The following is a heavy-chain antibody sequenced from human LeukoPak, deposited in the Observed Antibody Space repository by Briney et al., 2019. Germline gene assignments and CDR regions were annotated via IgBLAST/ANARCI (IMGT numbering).Heavy chain of an antibody. CDR1: GGTFSNYA. V-gene: IGHV1-69*13. J-gene: IGHJ6*02. D-gene: IGHD5-18*01. CDR3: ASARRGYSYGGYYYYGMDV. CDR2: IIPIFGTA. Sequence: ASVKVSCKASGGTFSNYAINWVRQAPGQGLEWMGGIIPIFGTANYAQKFQGRVTITADESTSTAYMELSSLRSEDTAVYYCASARRGYSYGGYYYYGMDVWGQGTTVTVSS.